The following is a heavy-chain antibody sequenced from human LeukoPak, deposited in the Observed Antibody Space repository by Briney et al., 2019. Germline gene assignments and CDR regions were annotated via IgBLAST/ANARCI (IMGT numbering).Heavy chain of an antibody. J-gene: IGHJ4*02. CDR3: AREAYSSSSLVGY. CDR1: GFTFSSYS. Sequence: GGSLRLSCAASGFTFSSYSMNWVRQAPGKGLEWVSSISSSSSYIYYADSVKGRFTISRDNAKNSLYLQMNSLRAEDTAVYYCAREAYSSSSLVGYRGQGTLVTVSS. V-gene: IGHV3-21*01. D-gene: IGHD6-6*01. CDR2: ISSSSSYI.